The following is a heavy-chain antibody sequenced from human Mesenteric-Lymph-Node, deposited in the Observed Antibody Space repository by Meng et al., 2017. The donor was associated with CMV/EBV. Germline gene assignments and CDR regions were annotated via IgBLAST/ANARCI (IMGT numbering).Heavy chain of an antibody. CDR3: ARDNNYDFWSAWDYYGMDV. D-gene: IGHD3-3*01. J-gene: IGHJ6*02. V-gene: IGHV3-23*01. CDR2: ISGSGGTI. Sequence: GESLKISCAASGFTFITYAMSWVRQAPGKGLEWVSAISGSGGTIYYADSVKGRFTISRDNAKNSLYLQMNSLRAEDTAVYYCARDNNYDFWSAWDYYGMDVWGQGTTVTVSS. CDR1: GFTFITYA.